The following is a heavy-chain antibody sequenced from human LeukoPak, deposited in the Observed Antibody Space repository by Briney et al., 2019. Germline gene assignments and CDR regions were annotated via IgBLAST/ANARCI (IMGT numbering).Heavy chain of an antibody. CDR2: ISYDGSNK. J-gene: IGHJ4*02. CDR3: ATAQVYSSSSDDY. D-gene: IGHD6-13*01. Sequence: QPGRSLRLSCAASGFTFSSYAMHWVRQAPGKGLEWVAVISYDGSNKYYADSVKGRFTISRDNSKNTLFLQMNTLRAEDTAVYYCATAQVYSSSSDDYWGQGTLVTVSS. CDR1: GFTFSSYA. V-gene: IGHV3-30-3*01.